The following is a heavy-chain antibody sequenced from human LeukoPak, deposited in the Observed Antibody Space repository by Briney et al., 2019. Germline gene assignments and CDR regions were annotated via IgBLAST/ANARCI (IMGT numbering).Heavy chain of an antibody. CDR3: ARDQTSCSSTSCFADY. Sequence: GGSLRLSCAASVFTFSSYVMHWVRKAPGKGLEWVAVIWYDGSNKYYVDSVKGRFTISRDNSKNTLFLQMNSLRAEDTAVYYCARDQTSCSSTSCFADYWGQGTLVTVSS. J-gene: IGHJ4*02. V-gene: IGHV3-33*01. CDR1: VFTFSSYV. CDR2: IWYDGSNK. D-gene: IGHD2-2*01.